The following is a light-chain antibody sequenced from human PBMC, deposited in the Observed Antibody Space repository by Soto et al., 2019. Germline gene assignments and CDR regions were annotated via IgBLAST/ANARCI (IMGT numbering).Light chain of an antibody. V-gene: IGKV3-15*01. CDR2: GAS. J-gene: IGKJ5*01. CDR1: QSVSSN. Sequence: EILMTQSPATLSVSPGERATVSCRASQSVSSNLAWYQQKPGQAPRLLIYGASTRATGIPARFSGSGSGTDFTLTISSLEPEDFAVYYCQQRSNWPITFGQGTRLEI. CDR3: QQRSNWPIT.